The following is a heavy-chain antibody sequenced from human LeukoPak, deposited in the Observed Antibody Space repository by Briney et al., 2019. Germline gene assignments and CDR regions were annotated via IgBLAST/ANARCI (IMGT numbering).Heavy chain of an antibody. CDR2: INGGGNTT. CDR1: GFAFSSFA. J-gene: IGHJ6*03. Sequence: HPGGSLRLSCAASGFAFSSFAMGWVRQSPGKGLQWLSTINGGGNTTFYADSVKGRFTISRDNSKNTLYLHMDSLRPDDTAIYYCTKEDHVAVAVADYYYFYMDVWGRGTAVTVSS. V-gene: IGHV3-23*01. D-gene: IGHD6-19*01. CDR3: TKEDHVAVAVADYYYFYMDV.